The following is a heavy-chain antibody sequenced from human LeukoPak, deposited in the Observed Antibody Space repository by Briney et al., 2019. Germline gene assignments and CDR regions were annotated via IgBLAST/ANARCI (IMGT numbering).Heavy chain of an antibody. CDR3: ASSSGSYRVPGKFDY. Sequence: GASVEVSCKASGGTFSSYAISWVRQAPGQGLEWMGGIIPIFGTANYAQKFQGRVTITADESTSTAYMELSSLRSEDTAVYYCASSSGSYRVPGKFDYWGQGTLVTVSS. D-gene: IGHD1-26*01. CDR2: IIPIFGTA. V-gene: IGHV1-69*13. J-gene: IGHJ4*02. CDR1: GGTFSSYA.